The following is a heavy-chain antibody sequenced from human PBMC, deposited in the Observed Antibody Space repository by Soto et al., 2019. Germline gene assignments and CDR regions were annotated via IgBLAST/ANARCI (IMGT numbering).Heavy chain of an antibody. J-gene: IGHJ6*02. CDR1: GDSVSGNSAA. CDR3: ARTSCGSASCYRYYIALDV. V-gene: IGHV6-1*01. CDR2: TCYRSKWYN. Sequence: SQTLALPGAVSGDSVSGNSAAWNAIRQSPSRGVEWLGRTCYRSKWYNDYAQSVKSRISINPDTSKNQLSLQLNSVTPEDTAVYYCARTSCGSASCYRYYIALDVWGQGTTVTVSS. D-gene: IGHD2-2*01.